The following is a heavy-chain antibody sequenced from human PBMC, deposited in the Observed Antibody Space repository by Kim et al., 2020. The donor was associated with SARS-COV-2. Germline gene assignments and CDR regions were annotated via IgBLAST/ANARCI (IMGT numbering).Heavy chain of an antibody. V-gene: IGHV6-1*01. CDR3: AREDWYFDL. Sequence: YNDKAVYVKSRITINPDTSKNQCSLQLNSVTPEDTAVYYCAREDWYFDLWGRGTLVTVS. CDR2: YN. J-gene: IGHJ2*01.